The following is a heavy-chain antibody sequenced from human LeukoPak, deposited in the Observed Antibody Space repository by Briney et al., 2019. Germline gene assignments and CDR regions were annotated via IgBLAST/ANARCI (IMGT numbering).Heavy chain of an antibody. V-gene: IGHV3-23*01. D-gene: IGHD3-16*01. CDR1: GFTFSSYA. CDR2: ISGSGGST. Sequence: GGSLRLSCAASGFTFSSYAMSWVRQAPGKGLEWVSGISGSGGSTYYADSVKVRFTISRDNSKNTLYLQMNSLRAEDTAVYYCAKGRFEYYFDYWGQGTLVTVSS. J-gene: IGHJ4*02. CDR3: AKGRFEYYFDY.